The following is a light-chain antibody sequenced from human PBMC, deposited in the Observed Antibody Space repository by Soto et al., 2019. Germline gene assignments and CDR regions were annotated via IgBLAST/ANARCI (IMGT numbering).Light chain of an antibody. CDR3: QRYGTSLALT. V-gene: IGKV3-20*01. CDR2: GAS. J-gene: IGKJ4*01. CDR1: QSVSSNY. Sequence: EMVLTQSPGPLSLSPGDRATLSCMASQSVSSNYLAWYQQKPGQAPRLLIYGASSRATGIPDRFSGSVSGTDFTLTISRLEPEDFAVYYCQRYGTSLALTFGGGTKVEIK.